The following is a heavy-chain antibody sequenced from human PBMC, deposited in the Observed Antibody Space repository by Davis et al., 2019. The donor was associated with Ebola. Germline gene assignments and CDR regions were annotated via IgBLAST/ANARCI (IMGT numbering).Heavy chain of an antibody. D-gene: IGHD6-25*01. V-gene: IGHV4-34*01. J-gene: IGHJ6*02. CDR1: GVSFSGYY. CDR2: INHSGRT. Sequence: MPSETLSLTCAVYGVSFSGYYWNWIRQPPGKGLEWIGAINHSGRTNYNPSLKSRVTMSVDTSKNKFSLRVRSVTAADTAVYYCARGGGYGGYGMDVWGQGTTVTVSS. CDR3: ARGGGYGGYGMDV.